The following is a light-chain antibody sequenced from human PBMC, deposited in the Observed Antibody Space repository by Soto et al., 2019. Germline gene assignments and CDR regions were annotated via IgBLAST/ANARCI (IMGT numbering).Light chain of an antibody. CDR1: QRITWNY. V-gene: IGKV3-20*01. CDR3: QQYVHSPHT. Sequence: DIVLTQSPGTLSLSPGETATLSCRAGQRITWNYVAWYQQKPGQAPRLLIYGASIRATAVPDRFSGSGSGTDFTLTISRLEPEDFAVYYCQQYVHSPHTFGQGTNLEIK. J-gene: IGKJ2*01. CDR2: GAS.